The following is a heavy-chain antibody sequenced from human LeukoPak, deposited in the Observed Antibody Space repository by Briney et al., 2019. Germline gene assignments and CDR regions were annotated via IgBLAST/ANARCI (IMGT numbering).Heavy chain of an antibody. V-gene: IGHV1-18*01. J-gene: IGHJ4*02. Sequence: GASVKVSCKASGYTFTSYDISWVRQAPGQGLEWMGWISTYNSNTNYAQKLQGRVSMTTDTSTNTAYMELKSLRSDDTAVYYCARVVLYYYDSSSYFDCWGQGTLVTVSS. CDR3: ARVVLYYYDSSSYFDC. D-gene: IGHD3-22*01. CDR1: GYTFTSYD. CDR2: ISTYNSNT.